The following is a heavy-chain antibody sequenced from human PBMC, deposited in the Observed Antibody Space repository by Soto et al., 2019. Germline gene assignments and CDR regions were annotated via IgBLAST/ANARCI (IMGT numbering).Heavy chain of an antibody. D-gene: IGHD2-15*01. V-gene: IGHV1-8*01. CDR1: GYTFTSYD. CDR3: ARGRGYCSGGSCHFIYYYYYMDV. CDR2: MNPNSGNT. Sequence: ASVKVSCKASGYTFTSYDINWVRQATGQGLEWMGWMNPNSGNTGYAQKFQGRVTMTRNTSISTAYMELSSLRSEDTAVYYCARGRGYCSGGSCHFIYYYYYMDVWGKGTTVTVSS. J-gene: IGHJ6*03.